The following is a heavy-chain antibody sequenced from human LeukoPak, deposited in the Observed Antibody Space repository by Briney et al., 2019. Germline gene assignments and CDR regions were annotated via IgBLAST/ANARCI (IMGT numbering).Heavy chain of an antibody. CDR3: AKVGVYSYGYNNWFDP. CDR2: ISGDGGST. CDR1: GFTFDDYA. V-gene: IGHV3-43*02. Sequence: SGGSLRLSCAASGFTFDDYAMHWVRQAPGKGLEWVSLISGDGGSTYYADSVKGRFTISRDNSKNSLYLQMNSLRTEDTALYYCAKVGVYSYGYNNWFDPWRQGTLVTVAS. D-gene: IGHD5-18*01. J-gene: IGHJ5*02.